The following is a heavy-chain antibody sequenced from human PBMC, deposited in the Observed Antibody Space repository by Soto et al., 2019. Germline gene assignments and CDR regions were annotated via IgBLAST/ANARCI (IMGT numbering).Heavy chain of an antibody. Sequence: RRLSCPASGFTFSSYSMNWVRQAPVKGLEWVSYISSSSSTIYYADSVKGRFTISRDNAKNSLYLQMNSLRAEDTAVYYCARMTNVYIVATFRPHYYTDVPGKGTSVTVSS. CDR2: ISSSSSTI. V-gene: IGHV3-48*01. CDR1: GFTFSSYS. J-gene: IGHJ6*03. D-gene: IGHD5-12*01. CDR3: ARMTNVYIVATFRPHYYTDV.